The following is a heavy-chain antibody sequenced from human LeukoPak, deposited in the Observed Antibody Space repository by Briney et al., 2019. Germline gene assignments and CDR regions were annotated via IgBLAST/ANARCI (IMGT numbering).Heavy chain of an antibody. J-gene: IGHJ4*02. CDR2: IYSGGST. CDR3: ARRYYFDY. V-gene: IGHV3-66*01. Sequence: GGSLRLSCAASGFTVSSNYMSWVRQAPGKGLEWVSVIYSGGSTYYADSVKGRFTISRDISKNTLFLQMNSLRAEDTAVYYCARRYYFDYWGQGTLVTVSS. CDR1: GFTVSSNY.